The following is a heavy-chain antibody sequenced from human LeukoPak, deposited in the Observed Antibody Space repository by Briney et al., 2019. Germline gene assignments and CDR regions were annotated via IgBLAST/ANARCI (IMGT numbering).Heavy chain of an antibody. J-gene: IGHJ5*02. V-gene: IGHV1-2*02. CDR3: ARVVRGYSSSWYWFDP. Sequence: GASVKVSCKASGYTFTGYYMHWVRQAPGQGLEWMGWINPNSGGTNYAQKFQGRVTMTRDTSISTAYMELSRLRSDDTAVYYCARVVRGYSSSWYWFDPWGQGTLVTVSS. CDR2: INPNSGGT. CDR1: GYTFTGYY. D-gene: IGHD6-13*01.